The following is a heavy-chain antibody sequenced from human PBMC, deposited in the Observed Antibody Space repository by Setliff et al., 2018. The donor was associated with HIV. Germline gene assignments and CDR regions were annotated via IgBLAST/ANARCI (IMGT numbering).Heavy chain of an antibody. CDR1: GDSISYYY. V-gene: IGHV4-59*08. Sequence: PSETLSLTCTVSGDSISYYYWSWIRQPPGKGLEWIGYIFSTGSTNYNPSLKSRLTISIDTSKNHFSLKLNSVTAADTAVYYCARHNTGYSYGYDYYYYYMDVWGKGTTVTVSS. J-gene: IGHJ6*03. D-gene: IGHD5-18*01. CDR2: IFSTGST. CDR3: ARHNTGYSYGYDYYYYYMDV.